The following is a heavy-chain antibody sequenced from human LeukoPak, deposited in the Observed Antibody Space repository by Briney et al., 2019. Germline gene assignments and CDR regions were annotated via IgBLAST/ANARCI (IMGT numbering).Heavy chain of an antibody. CDR1: DDSISSGSYY. D-gene: IGHD5-24*01. CDR2: ISASGST. Sequence: SETLSLTCTVSDDSISSGSYYWSWIRQPAGKGLEWIGRISASGSTNYNPSLKSRVTISVNTSKNQFSLKLSSVTATDTAVYYCAREQRWPQSLDYWGQGTLVTVSS. CDR3: AREQRWPQSLDY. V-gene: IGHV4-61*02. J-gene: IGHJ4*02.